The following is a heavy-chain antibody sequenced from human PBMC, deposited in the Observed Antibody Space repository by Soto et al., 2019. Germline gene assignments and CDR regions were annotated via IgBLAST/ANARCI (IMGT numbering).Heavy chain of an antibody. J-gene: IGHJ5*02. Sequence: DVQLLESGGDLVQPGGSLRLYCAASGFTFSDYAMSWVRQAPGRGLEWVSAIGGVCADTYYAASVKGRFTISRDNSKNTLYLQMNSLRVEDTAVYYCARDAVPYNGKWDWFDPWGQGTLVTVSS. D-gene: IGHD1-20*01. CDR1: GFTFSDYA. CDR3: ARDAVPYNGKWDWFDP. V-gene: IGHV3-23*01. CDR2: IGGVCADT.